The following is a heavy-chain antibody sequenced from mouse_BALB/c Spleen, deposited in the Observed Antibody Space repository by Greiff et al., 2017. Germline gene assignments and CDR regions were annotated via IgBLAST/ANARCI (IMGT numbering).Heavy chain of an antibody. D-gene: IGHD2-1*01. CDR2: INPSIGYT. V-gene: IGHV1-4*01. CDR1: GYTFTSYT. J-gene: IGHJ3*01. CDR3: ARGGGNYGFAY. Sequence: QVHVKQSGAELARPGASVKMSCKASGYTFTSYTMHWVKQRPGQGLEWIGYINPSIGYTNYNQKFKDKATLTADKSSSTAYMQLSSLTSEDSAVYYCARGGGNYGFAYWGQGTLVTVSA.